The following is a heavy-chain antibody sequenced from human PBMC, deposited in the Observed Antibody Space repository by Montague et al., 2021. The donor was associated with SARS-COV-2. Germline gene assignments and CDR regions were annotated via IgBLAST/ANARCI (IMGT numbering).Heavy chain of an antibody. V-gene: IGHV2-70*11. CDR3: ARDWGCTHFDD. D-gene: IGHD7-27*01. J-gene: IGHJ4*02. Sequence: VKPTQTLTLFFPFSGFSLSTSGMCVSWIRQPPGKALEWLARIDWDDDKYYSTSLKTRLTISKDTSKNQVVLTMTNMDPVDTATYYCARDWGCTHFDDWGQGTLVTVSS. CDR1: GFSLSTSGMC. CDR2: IDWDDDK.